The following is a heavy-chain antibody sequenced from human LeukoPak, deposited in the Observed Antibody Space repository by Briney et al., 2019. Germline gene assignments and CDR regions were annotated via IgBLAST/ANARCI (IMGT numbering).Heavy chain of an antibody. J-gene: IGHJ4*02. V-gene: IGHV3-7*01. CDR3: VRDFSLTRLERPFDS. CDR1: GFTFSSYA. Sequence: GGSLRLSCAASGFTFSSYAMSWVRQAPGKGLEWVANINQDGSEKYYVDSVKGRFTISKDNAKNSLYLQMNSLRAEDTAVYYCVRDFSLTRLERPFDSWGQGALVTVSS. CDR2: INQDGSEK. D-gene: IGHD1-1*01.